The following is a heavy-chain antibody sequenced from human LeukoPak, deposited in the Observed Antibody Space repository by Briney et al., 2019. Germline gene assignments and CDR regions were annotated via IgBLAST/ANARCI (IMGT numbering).Heavy chain of an antibody. CDR3: ARDPYSGSYLDY. CDR2: IYYSGSA. Sequence: SQTLSLTCTVSGGSISSGGYYWSWIRQPPGKGLEWIGSIYYSGSANYNPSLKSRVTISVDTSRNQFSLKLSSVTAADTAVYYCARDPYSGSYLDYWGQGTLSPSPQ. CDR1: GGSISSGGYY. D-gene: IGHD1-26*01. J-gene: IGHJ4*02. V-gene: IGHV4-61*08.